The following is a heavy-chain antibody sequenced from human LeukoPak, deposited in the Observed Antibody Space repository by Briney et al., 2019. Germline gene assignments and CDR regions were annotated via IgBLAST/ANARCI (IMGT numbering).Heavy chain of an antibody. J-gene: IGHJ4*02. CDR1: GGSITTTNW. CDR3: ARGRGDYVWGSYRSSYYFDY. V-gene: IGHV4-4*02. CDR2: IHHSGTT. D-gene: IGHD3-16*02. Sequence: SGTLSLTCAVSGGSITTTNWWTWVRQPPGKGLEWIGEIHHSGTTHYNPSLKTRVTISVDTSKNQFSLKLSSVTAADTAVYYCARGRGDYVWGSYRSSYYFDYWGQGTLVTVSS.